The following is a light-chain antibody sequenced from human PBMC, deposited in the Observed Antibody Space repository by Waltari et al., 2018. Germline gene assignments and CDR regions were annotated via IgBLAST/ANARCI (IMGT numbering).Light chain of an antibody. CDR2: AVV. J-gene: IGLJ1*01. CDR1: AFKY. V-gene: IGLV2-8*01. Sequence: QSALTQPPSASASEGQSVTIPCNGAFKYVSWYQKHPGKTPKPLIYAVVKRPAGFTDRFSGSQSGDTATLTVSWVQSEDEAVYYCSSYAATNNLRNVFGTGTRLTVL. CDR3: SSYAATNNLRNV.